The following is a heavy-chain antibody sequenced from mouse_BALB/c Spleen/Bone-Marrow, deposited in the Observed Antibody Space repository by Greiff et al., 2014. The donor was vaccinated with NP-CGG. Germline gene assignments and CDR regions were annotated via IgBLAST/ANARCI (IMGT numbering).Heavy chain of an antibody. CDR3: ARYYYGSSYFDY. Sequence: EVHLVESGAELVKPGASVKLSCTASGFNIKDTYMHWVKQRPEQGLEWIGRIDPANGNTKYDPKFQGKATITADTFSNTAYLQLSSLTSEDTAVYYCARYYYGSSYFDYWGQGTTLTVSS. V-gene: IGHV14-3*02. D-gene: IGHD1-1*01. J-gene: IGHJ2*01. CDR2: IDPANGNT. CDR1: GFNIKDTY.